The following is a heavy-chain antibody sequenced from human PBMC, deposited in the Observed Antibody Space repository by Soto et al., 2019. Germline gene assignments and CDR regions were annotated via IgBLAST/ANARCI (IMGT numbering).Heavy chain of an antibody. J-gene: IGHJ4*02. CDR2: IYYSGST. CDR3: AREIAAAGIDY. V-gene: IGHV4-59*12. D-gene: IGHD6-13*01. Sequence: SETLSLTCTVPGGSISSYYWSWIRQPPGKGLEWIGYIYYSGSTNYNPSLKSRVTISVDTSKNQFSLKLSSVTAADTAVYYCAREIAAAGIDYWGQGTLVTVSS. CDR1: GGSISSYY.